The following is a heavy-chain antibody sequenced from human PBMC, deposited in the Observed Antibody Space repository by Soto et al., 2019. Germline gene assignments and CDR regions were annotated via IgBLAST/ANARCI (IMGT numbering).Heavy chain of an antibody. CDR2: INHSXSP. Sequence: XXTLSLTCAVYSGSFIGYYWSWIRQPPGKGLEWIGXINHSXSPNYNKSLKXXVTLSVDXXKNQFSLKMSSVTAADTAVYYCARGLYYYGMDVWGQGTTVTVSS. CDR3: ARGLYYYGMDV. J-gene: IGHJ6*01. CDR1: SGSFIGYY. V-gene: IGHV4-34*01.